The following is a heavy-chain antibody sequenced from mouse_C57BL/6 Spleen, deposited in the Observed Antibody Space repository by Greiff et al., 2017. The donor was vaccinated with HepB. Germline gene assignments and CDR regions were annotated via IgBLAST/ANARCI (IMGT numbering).Heavy chain of an antibody. CDR1: GFSLTSYG. V-gene: IGHV2-2*01. CDR2: IWSGGST. J-gene: IGHJ4*01. D-gene: IGHD3-1*01. Sequence: VHLVESGPGLVQPSQSLSITCTVSGFSLTSYGVHWVRQSPGKGLEWLGVIWSGGSTDYNAAFISRLSISKDNSKSQVFFKMNSLQADDTAIYYCARKELNSYYAMDYWGQGTSVTVSS. CDR3: ARKELNSYYAMDY.